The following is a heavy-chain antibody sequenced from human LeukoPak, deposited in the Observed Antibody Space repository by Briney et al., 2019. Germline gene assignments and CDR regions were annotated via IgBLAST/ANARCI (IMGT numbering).Heavy chain of an antibody. CDR1: GYTFISYY. D-gene: IGHD4-23*01. Sequence: ASVKVSCKASGYTFISYYMHWVRQAPGQGLEWMGIINPSGGSTSYAQKFQGRVTMTRDTSTSTVYMELSSLRSEDTAVYYCARDGSVFDGGNNYYYYYMDVWGKGTTVTVSS. V-gene: IGHV1-46*01. CDR2: INPSGGST. CDR3: ARDGSVFDGGNNYYYYYMDV. J-gene: IGHJ6*03.